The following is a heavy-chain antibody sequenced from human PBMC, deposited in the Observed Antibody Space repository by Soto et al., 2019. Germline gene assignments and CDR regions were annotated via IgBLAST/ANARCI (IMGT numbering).Heavy chain of an antibody. D-gene: IGHD6-19*01. J-gene: IGHJ3*02. CDR1: GYTVTTHY. Sequence: QVQLVQSGAEVKKPGASVKISCTASGYTVTTHYMHWVRQAPGRGLEWMGAINPGSGAAKYTQTSQARVTMTTDTPNNTAYIETRDLGSKDTAVFYCAHGGEAGVAGSAAFAMWGQGTMVTVSS. CDR3: AHGGEAGVAGSAAFAM. V-gene: IGHV1-46*01. CDR2: INPGSGAA.